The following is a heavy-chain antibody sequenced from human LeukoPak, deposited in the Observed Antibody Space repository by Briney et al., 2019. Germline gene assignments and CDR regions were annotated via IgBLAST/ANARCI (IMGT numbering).Heavy chain of an antibody. J-gene: IGHJ5*02. V-gene: IGHV6-1*01. D-gene: IGHD6-13*01. CDR2: TYYRSTWYN. CDR3: ARGKYSSSWYRGCWFDP. Sequence: TLSLTCAISGDSGSSNSVTWNWIRQSPSRGLEWLGRTYYRSTWYNDYAVSVRGRITVNPDTSKNQFSLHLNSVTPEDTAVYYCARGKYSSSWYRGCWFDPWGQGTLVTVSS. CDR1: GDSGSSNSVT.